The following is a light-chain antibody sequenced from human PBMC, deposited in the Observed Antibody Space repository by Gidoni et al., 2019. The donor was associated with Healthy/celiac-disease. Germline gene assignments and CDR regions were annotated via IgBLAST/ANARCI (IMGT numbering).Light chain of an antibody. V-gene: IGKV1-33*01. J-gene: IGKJ4*01. CDR2: DAS. CDR3: QQYDNLPLT. Sequence: DIQMTQSPSSLSACVGDRVTITCQASQDISNYLNWYQQKPGKAPKLLIYDASNLETGVPSRFSGSGSGTDFTFTISSLQPEDIATYYCQQYDNLPLTFGGXTKVEIK. CDR1: QDISNY.